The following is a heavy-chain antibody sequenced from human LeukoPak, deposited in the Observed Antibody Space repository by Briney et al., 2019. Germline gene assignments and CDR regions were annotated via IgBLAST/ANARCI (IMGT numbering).Heavy chain of an antibody. V-gene: IGHV1-69*13. CDR1: GGTFSSYA. CDR2: IIPIFGTA. CDR3: ARDYYGSGSYYKPFDY. D-gene: IGHD3-10*01. J-gene: IGHJ4*02. Sequence: ASVKVSCKASGGTFSSYAISWVRQAPGQGLEWMGGIIPIFGTANYAQKFQGRVTFTADESTSTAYMELSSLRSEDTAVYYCARDYYGSGSYYKPFDYWGQGTLVTVSS.